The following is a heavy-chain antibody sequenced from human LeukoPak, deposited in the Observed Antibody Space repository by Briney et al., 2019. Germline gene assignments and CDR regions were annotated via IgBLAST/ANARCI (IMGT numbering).Heavy chain of an antibody. J-gene: IGHJ1*01. V-gene: IGHV3-9*01. Sequence: PGGSLRLSCAASGFTFSRSDMIWVRQAPGKGLEWVSGISWNSGSIGYADSVKGRFTISRDNAKNSLYLQMNSLRAEDTALYYCAKDISSGWFLAYFQHWGQGTLVTVSS. CDR2: ISWNSGSI. CDR1: GFTFSRSD. D-gene: IGHD6-19*01. CDR3: AKDISSGWFLAYFQH.